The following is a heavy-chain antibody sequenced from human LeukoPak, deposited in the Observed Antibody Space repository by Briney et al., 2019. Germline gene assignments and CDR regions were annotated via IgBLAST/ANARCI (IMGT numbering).Heavy chain of an antibody. Sequence: GGSLRLSCTASGFTFGDYAMTWVRQAPGKGLEWVGFIRSKAYGGTTEYAASVKGRFTISRDDSKNIAYLQMNSLKTEDTAVYYCTRDGSSWTSMDVWGKGTTVTVSS. V-gene: IGHV3-49*04. CDR2: IRSKAYGGTT. J-gene: IGHJ6*03. D-gene: IGHD6-13*01. CDR3: TRDGSSWTSMDV. CDR1: GFTFGDYA.